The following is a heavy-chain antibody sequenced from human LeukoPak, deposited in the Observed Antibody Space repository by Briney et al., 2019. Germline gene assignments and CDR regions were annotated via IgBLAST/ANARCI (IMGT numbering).Heavy chain of an antibody. CDR2: VYYSGST. V-gene: IGHV4-39*01. Sequence: SEILSLTCTVPAGSISSTSYSWGWIRQPPGKGLEWIGSVYYSGSTYYNPSLKSRVTISVDTSKNQFSLKLSSVTAADTAVYSCAGFTFFRGVITFDYWGQGTLVTVSS. J-gene: IGHJ4*02. D-gene: IGHD3-10*01. CDR3: AGFTFFRGVITFDY. CDR1: AGSISSTSYS.